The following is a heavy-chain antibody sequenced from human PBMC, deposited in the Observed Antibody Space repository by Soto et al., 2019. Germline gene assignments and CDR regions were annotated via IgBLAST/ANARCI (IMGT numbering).Heavy chain of an antibody. CDR2: ISGSGGTT. CDR1: GFTFSSYG. J-gene: IGHJ4*02. V-gene: IGHV3-23*01. Sequence: SGGSLRLSCAASGFTFSSYGMHWVRQAPGKGLEWVSSISGSGGTTTYADSVRGRFTISRDNSKNTLYLQMKSLRAEDTAVYYCPKGSIKFHFDSWGQGT. CDR3: PKGSIKFHFDS.